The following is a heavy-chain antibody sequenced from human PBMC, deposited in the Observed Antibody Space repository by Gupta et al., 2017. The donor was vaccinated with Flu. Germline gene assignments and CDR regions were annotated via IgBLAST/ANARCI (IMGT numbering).Heavy chain of an antibody. J-gene: IGHJ6*02. CDR2: IKSKTDGGTT. D-gene: IGHD2-2*01. V-gene: IGHV3-15*01. Sequence: LGWVGRIKSKTDGGTTDYAAPVKGRFTISRDDSKNTLYLQMNSLKTEDTAVYYCTTACSSTSCAYYYYGMDVWGQGTTVTVSS. CDR3: TTACSSTSCAYYYYGMDV.